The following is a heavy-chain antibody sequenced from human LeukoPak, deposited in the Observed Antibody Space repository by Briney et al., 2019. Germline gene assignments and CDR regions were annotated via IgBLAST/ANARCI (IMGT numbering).Heavy chain of an antibody. Sequence: GGSLRLSCAASRFSFSNYGMHWVRQAPGKGLEWLAAIFYDGTNQHYADTVKGRFTISRDNSKNTLYLQVNSLTAEDTAVYYCARDQALYFSYGDYWGQGTLVTVSS. V-gene: IGHV3-33*01. CDR2: IFYDGTNQ. CDR1: RFSFSNYG. J-gene: IGHJ4*02. D-gene: IGHD3-16*01. CDR3: ARDQALYFSYGDY.